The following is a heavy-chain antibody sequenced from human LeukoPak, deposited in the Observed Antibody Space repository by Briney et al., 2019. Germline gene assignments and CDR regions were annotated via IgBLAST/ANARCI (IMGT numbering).Heavy chain of an antibody. Sequence: GGSLRLSCAASGFTFSSYSMNWVRQAPGKGLEWVSSISSSSSNIYYADSVKGRFTISRDNAKNSLYLQMNSLGAEDTAVYYCATVYSRFYYYYMDVWGKGTTVTISS. CDR1: GFTFSSYS. D-gene: IGHD6-13*01. J-gene: IGHJ6*03. CDR2: ISSSSSNI. CDR3: ATVYSRFYYYYMDV. V-gene: IGHV3-21*01.